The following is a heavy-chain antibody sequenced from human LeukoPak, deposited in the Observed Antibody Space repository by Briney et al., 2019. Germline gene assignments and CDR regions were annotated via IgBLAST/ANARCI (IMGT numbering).Heavy chain of an antibody. CDR2: ISSSSSYI. J-gene: IGHJ4*02. V-gene: IGHV3-21*01. D-gene: IGHD6-19*01. CDR3: ARDRYSSGCFDY. Sequence: PGGSLRLSCAASGFTFSSYSMNWVRQAPGKGLEWVSSISSSSSYIYYADSVKGRFTISRDNAKNSLYLQMNSLRAEDTAVYYCARDRYSSGCFDYWGRGTLVTVSS. CDR1: GFTFSSYS.